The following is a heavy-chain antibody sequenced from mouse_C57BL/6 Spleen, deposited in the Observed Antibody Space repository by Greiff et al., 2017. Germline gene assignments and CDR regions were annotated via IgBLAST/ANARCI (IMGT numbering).Heavy chain of an antibody. D-gene: IGHD1-1*01. V-gene: IGHV1-69*01. CDR2: IDPSDSYT. CDR1: GYTFTSYW. CDR3: ARSYYYGSSSYYFDY. Sequence: VQLQQSGAELVMPGASVKLSCKASGYTFTSYWMHWVKQRPGQGLEWIGEIDPSDSYTNYNQKFKGKSTLTVDKSSSTAYMQLSSLTSEDSAVYYCARSYYYGSSSYYFDYWGQGTTLTVSS. J-gene: IGHJ2*01.